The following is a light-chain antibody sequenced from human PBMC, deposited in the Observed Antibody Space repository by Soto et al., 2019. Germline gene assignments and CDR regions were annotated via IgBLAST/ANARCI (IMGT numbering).Light chain of an antibody. CDR1: LCISSW. Sequence: DIQMTQSPSTLSSSVGDRVTITCRASLCISSWLAWYQQIPGKAPKLLIYDAYSLESGVSARFSGSGSRTEFTLTISSLQPDDFATYYCQQYNSYPWTFGQGTKVDI. CDR3: QQYNSYPWT. J-gene: IGKJ1*01. V-gene: IGKV1-5*01. CDR2: DAY.